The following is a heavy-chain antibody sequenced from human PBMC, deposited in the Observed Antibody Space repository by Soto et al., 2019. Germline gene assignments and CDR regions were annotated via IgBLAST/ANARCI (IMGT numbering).Heavy chain of an antibody. CDR1: GGSINTFH. D-gene: IGHD5-12*01. J-gene: IGHJ4*02. CDR2: IFSSGST. Sequence: SETLSLTCTVSGGSINTFHWSWVRQPAGKGLEWIGRIFSSGSTSFNPSLESRVAMSVDTSKNHFSLNLSSVTAADMAVYYCAREGSYSAYNFAHGIQLWSFDFWGQGALVTVSS. CDR3: AREGSYSAYNFAHGIQLWSFDF. V-gene: IGHV4-4*07.